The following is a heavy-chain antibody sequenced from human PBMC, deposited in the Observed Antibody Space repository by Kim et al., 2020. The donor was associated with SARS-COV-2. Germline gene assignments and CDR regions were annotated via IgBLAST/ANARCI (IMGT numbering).Heavy chain of an antibody. V-gene: IGHV1-24*01. CDR1: GYTLTELS. CDR3: ATSSPYYYCSGWFHP. CDR2: FDPEDGET. D-gene: IGHD3-10*01. J-gene: IGHJ5*02. Sequence: ASVKVSCKVSGYTLTELSMHWVRQAPGKGLEWMGGFDPEDGETIYAQKFQGRVTMTEDTSTDTAYMELSSLRSEDTAIYYCATSSPYYYCSGWFHPWGQGTLVTVSS.